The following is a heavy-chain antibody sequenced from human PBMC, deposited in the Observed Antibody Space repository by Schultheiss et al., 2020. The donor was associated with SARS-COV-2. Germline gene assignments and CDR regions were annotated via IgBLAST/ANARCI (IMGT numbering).Heavy chain of an antibody. Sequence: SETLSLTCAISGDSVSSNSAAWNWIRQSPSRGLEWLGKTYYRSKWYNDYAVSVKSRITINPDTSKNQFSLQLNSVTPEDTAVYYCARASQWELLSQADYWGQGTLVTVSS. CDR3: ARASQWELLSQADY. V-gene: IGHV6-1*01. CDR1: GDSVSSNSAA. D-gene: IGHD1-26*01. CDR2: TYYRSKWYN. J-gene: IGHJ4*02.